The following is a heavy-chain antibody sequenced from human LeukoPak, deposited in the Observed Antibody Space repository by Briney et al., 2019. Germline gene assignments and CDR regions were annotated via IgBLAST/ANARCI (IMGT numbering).Heavy chain of an antibody. J-gene: IGHJ4*02. V-gene: IGHV3-74*01. CDR3: TKTGGPWD. CDR1: GFTFSTYW. CDR2: VNGDGSST. Sequence: GGSLRLSCAASGFTFSTYWMHWVRQAPGKGLVWVSRVNGDGSSTNYADSVKARFSISRDNSKNTLYLQMNSLRVEDTAMYYCTKTGGPWDWGQGTLVTVSS. D-gene: IGHD7-27*01.